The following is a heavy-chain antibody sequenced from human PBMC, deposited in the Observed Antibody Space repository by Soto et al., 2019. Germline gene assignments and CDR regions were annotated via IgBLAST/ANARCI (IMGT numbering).Heavy chain of an antibody. D-gene: IGHD6-19*01. Sequence: EVQLLESGGGLVQPGGSLRLSCAASGFTFSSYAMSWVRQAPGKGLEWVSAISGSGGSTYYADSVKGRFTISRDNSKNTLYLQVNSLRAEDTAVYYCAKGIAVAGYYFDYWGQGTLVTVSS. CDR3: AKGIAVAGYYFDY. CDR1: GFTFSSYA. V-gene: IGHV3-23*01. CDR2: ISGSGGST. J-gene: IGHJ4*02.